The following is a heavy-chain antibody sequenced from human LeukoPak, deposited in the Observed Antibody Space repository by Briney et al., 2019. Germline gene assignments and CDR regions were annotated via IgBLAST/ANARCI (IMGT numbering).Heavy chain of an antibody. V-gene: IGHV4-34*01. J-gene: IGHJ4*02. D-gene: IGHD5-18*01. CDR2: INHSGST. Sequence: PSETLSLTCAVYGGSFSGYYWSWIRQPPGKGLEWIGEINHSGSTNYNPSLKSRVTISVDTSKNQFSLKLSSVTAADTAVYYCARGLSLSGYSYGYWREGYYFDYWGQGTLVTVSS. CDR1: GGSFSGYY. CDR3: ARGLSLSGYSYGYWREGYYFDY.